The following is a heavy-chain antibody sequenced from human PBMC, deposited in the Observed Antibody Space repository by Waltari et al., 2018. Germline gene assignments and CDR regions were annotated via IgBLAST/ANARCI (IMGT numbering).Heavy chain of an antibody. CDR2: ISAYNGNT. D-gene: IGHD5-18*01. CDR1: GYSFSSYG. Sequence: QVQLVQSGAEVKKPGASVKVSCEASGYSFSSYGISWVRQAPGQGLEWLGWISAYNGNTHYAQKFQGRLTMTTDTSTRTAYMDLRSLRSDDTAIYYCARDRSGYKYGSNWGQGTLVTVSS. V-gene: IGHV1-18*01. J-gene: IGHJ4*02. CDR3: ARDRSGYKYGSN.